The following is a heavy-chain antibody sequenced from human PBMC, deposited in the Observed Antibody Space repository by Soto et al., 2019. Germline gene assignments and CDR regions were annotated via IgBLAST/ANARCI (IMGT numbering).Heavy chain of an antibody. D-gene: IGHD6-13*01. CDR2: IRNKVNSYTT. V-gene: IGHV3-72*01. CDR1: EFIFSDYY. Sequence: PGGSLRLSCTASEFIFSDYYMDWVRQAPGKGLEWVGRIRNKVNSYTTEYAPSVKDRFIISSDDSQKSLYLQMNSLRTEDTALYYCARVRSSSWGLDAFDVWGRGTMVTVSS. CDR3: ARVRSSSWGLDAFDV. J-gene: IGHJ3*01.